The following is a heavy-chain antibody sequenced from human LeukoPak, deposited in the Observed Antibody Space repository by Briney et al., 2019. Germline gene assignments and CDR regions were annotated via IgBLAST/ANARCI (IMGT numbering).Heavy chain of an antibody. CDR2: ISGGGGTT. D-gene: IGHD3-3*01. CDR1: GFTFSSHA. CDR3: AKDSFTIFGVVNYFDY. Sequence: GGSLRLSCAASGFTFSSHAMSWVRQAPGKGLEWVSAISGGGGTTYYAASVKGRFTISRDNSKNTLYLQMNSLRAEDTAVYYCAKDSFTIFGVVNYFDYWGQGTLVTVSS. V-gene: IGHV3-23*01. J-gene: IGHJ4*02.